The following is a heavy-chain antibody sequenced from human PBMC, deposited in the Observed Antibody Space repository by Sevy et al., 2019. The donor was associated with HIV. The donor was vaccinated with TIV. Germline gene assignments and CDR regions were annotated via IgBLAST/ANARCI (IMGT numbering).Heavy chain of an antibody. CDR1: GFTFSDHY. CDR2: TRNKADSYTT. D-gene: IGHD6-13*01. J-gene: IGHJ4*02. Sequence: GGSLRLSCAASGFTFSDHYMEWVRQAPGKGLEWVGRTRNKADSYTTEYAASVKGRFTIPRDDSKNSLYLQMNSLKTEDTAVYYCATHAGIAAAGRVFDYWGQGSLVTVSS. V-gene: IGHV3-72*01. CDR3: ATHAGIAAAGRVFDY.